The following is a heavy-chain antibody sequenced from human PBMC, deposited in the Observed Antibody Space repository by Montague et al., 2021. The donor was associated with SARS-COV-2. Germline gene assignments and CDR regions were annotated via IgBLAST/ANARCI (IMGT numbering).Heavy chain of an antibody. CDR2: FYYAGGT. D-gene: IGHD4-17*01. CDR3: ARVYGSSFDY. CDR1: GGSVISIRSH. Sequence: SETLSLTCTVSGGSVISIRSHWVWIRQPPGKGLECIGSFYYAGGTQSNPSLKSRINISVDTSNDQFSLKMNSVTAADTSVYFCARVYGSSFDYWGQGTLVPVSP. J-gene: IGHJ4*02. V-gene: IGHV4-39*01.